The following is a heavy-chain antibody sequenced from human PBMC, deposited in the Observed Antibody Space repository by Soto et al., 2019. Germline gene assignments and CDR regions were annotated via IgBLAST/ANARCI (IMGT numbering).Heavy chain of an antibody. CDR3: ARAPNYGDYVTAFDY. CDR1: GYTFTSYY. J-gene: IGHJ4*02. CDR2: INPSGGST. V-gene: IGHV1-46*03. D-gene: IGHD4-17*01. Sequence: ASVKVSCKASGYTFTSYYMHWVRQAPGQGLEWMGIINPSGGSTSYAQKFQGRVTMTRDTSTSTVYMELSSLRSEDTAVYYCARAPNYGDYVTAFDYWGQGTLVTVSS.